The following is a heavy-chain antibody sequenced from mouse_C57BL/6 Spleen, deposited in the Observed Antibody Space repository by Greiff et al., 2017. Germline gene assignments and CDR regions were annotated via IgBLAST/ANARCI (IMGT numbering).Heavy chain of an antibody. CDR1: GYAFSSSW. V-gene: IGHV1-82*01. D-gene: IGHD1-1*01. J-gene: IGHJ1*03. CDR3: ASGPTVVARYFDV. CDR2: IYPGDGDT. Sequence: VQLQQSGPELVKPGASVKISCKASGYAFSSSWMNWVKQRPGKGLEWIGRIYPGDGDTNYNGKFKGKATLTADKSSSTAYMQLSSLTSEDSAVYFWASGPTVVARYFDVWGTGTTVTVSS.